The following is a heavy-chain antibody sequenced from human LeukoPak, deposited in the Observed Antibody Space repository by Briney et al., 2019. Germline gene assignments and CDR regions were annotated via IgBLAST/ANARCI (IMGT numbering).Heavy chain of an antibody. CDR2: ISYDGSNK. J-gene: IGHJ6*03. Sequence: GGSLRLSCAASGVTFSSYGMLGVRQAPGKGRVGVAVISYDGSNKYYADSVKGRFTISRDNSKNTLYLQMNSLRAEDTAVYYCAKIMVRGVLHYYYYMDVWGKGTTVTVSS. D-gene: IGHD3-10*01. V-gene: IGHV3-30*18. CDR3: AKIMVRGVLHYYYYMDV. CDR1: GVTFSSYG.